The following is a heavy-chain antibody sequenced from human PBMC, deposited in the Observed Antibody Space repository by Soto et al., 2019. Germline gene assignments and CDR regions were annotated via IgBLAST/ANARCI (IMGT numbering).Heavy chain of an antibody. CDR3: AREAPYLGSGIYGDGMDV. J-gene: IGHJ6*02. Sequence: QVQLVQSGAEVQKPGASVKVSCKASGYTFTTYAIHWVRQAPGQRLEWMGWINAGNGNTKFSQKFQGRVTITMDTSASTAYMELSSLRSEDTAVYYCAREAPYLGSGIYGDGMDVWGQGTPVTVSS. CDR1: GYTFTTYA. D-gene: IGHD3-10*01. CDR2: INAGNGNT. V-gene: IGHV1-3*01.